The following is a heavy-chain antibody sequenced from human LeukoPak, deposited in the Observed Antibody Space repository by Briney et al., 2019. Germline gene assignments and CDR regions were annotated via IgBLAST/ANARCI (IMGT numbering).Heavy chain of an antibody. Sequence: GGSLRLSCTASGFTFSSYAMNWVRQAPGKGLEWVSGIGAGGTFTYYADSVKGRFTISRDNAKNSLYLQMNSLRAEDTAVYYCARDWSYYFDYWGQGTLVTVSS. CDR2: IGAGGTFT. V-gene: IGHV3-21*01. CDR1: GFTFSSYA. D-gene: IGHD1-26*01. CDR3: ARDWSYYFDY. J-gene: IGHJ4*02.